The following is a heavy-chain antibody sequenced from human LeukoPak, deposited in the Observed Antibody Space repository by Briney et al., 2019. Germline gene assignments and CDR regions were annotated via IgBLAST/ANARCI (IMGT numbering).Heavy chain of an antibody. Sequence: SQTLSLTCTVSGGSISSGSYYWSWIRQPAGKGLEWIGRIYTSGSTNYNPSLQSRVTISVDTSKNQLSLKLSSVTAADTAVYYCASCDCSSTSCYPNYYYYYMDVWGKGTTVTVSS. CDR1: GGSISSGSYY. CDR2: IYTSGST. V-gene: IGHV4-61*02. J-gene: IGHJ6*03. CDR3: ASCDCSSTSCYPNYYYYYMDV. D-gene: IGHD2-2*01.